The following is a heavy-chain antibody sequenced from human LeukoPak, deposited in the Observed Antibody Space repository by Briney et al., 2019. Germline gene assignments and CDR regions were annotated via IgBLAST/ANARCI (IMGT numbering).Heavy chain of an antibody. CDR3: ARVGLYSRWPNFFFDY. CDR1: GGSISSYY. D-gene: IGHD3-3*01. V-gene: IGHV4-59*01. J-gene: IGHJ4*02. CDR2: IYYSGST. Sequence: SETLSLTCTVSGGSISSYYWSWIRQPPGKGLEWIGYIYYSGSTNYNPSLKSRVTISVDTSKNQFSLKLSSVTAADTAVYYCARVGLYSRWPNFFFDYWGQGTLVTVSS.